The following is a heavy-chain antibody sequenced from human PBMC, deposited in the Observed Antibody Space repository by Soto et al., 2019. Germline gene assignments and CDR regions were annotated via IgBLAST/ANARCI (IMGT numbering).Heavy chain of an antibody. CDR3: AKYAGSTWSHFDY. J-gene: IGHJ4*02. CDR1: GFTFSTYA. CDR2: ISGSGGST. D-gene: IGHD6-13*01. Sequence: PGWSLRLSCAVSGFTFSTYAMSWVRQAPGKGLEWVSVISGSGGSTHYAGSVKGRFTISRDNSKNTLYLQMNSPRVEDTAVYYCAKYAGSTWSHFDYWGQGTLVTVSS. V-gene: IGHV3-23*01.